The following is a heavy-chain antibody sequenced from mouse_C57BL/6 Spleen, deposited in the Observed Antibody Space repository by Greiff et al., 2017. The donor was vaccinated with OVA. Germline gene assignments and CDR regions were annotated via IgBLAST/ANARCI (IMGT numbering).Heavy chain of an antibody. Sequence: VQLKQSGPELVKPGASVKISCKASGYAFSSSWMNWVKQRPGKGLEWIGRIYPGDGDTNYNGKFKGKATLTADKSSSTAYMQLSSLTSEDSAVYFCARSGITTVVAGDYAMDYWGQGTSVTVSS. CDR1: GYAFSSSW. CDR2: IYPGDGDT. CDR3: ARSGITTVVAGDYAMDY. J-gene: IGHJ4*01. V-gene: IGHV1-82*01. D-gene: IGHD1-1*01.